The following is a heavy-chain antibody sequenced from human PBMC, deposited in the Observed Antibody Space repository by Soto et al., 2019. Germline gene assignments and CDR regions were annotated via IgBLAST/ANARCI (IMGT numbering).Heavy chain of an antibody. D-gene: IGHD4-17*01. J-gene: IGHJ5*02. CDR2: ISSSSSYI. CDR1: GFTFSSYS. CDR3: ASGVVRTVTYPFDP. Sequence: EVPLVESGGGLVKPGGSLRLSCAASGFTFSSYSMNWVRQAPGKGLEWVSSISSSSSYIYYADSVKGRFTISRDNAKNSLYLQMNSLRAEGTAVYYCASGVVRTVTYPFDPWGQGTLVTVSS. V-gene: IGHV3-21*01.